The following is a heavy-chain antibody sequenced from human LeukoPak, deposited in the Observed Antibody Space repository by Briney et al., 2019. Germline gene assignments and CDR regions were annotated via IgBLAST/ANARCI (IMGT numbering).Heavy chain of an antibody. CDR2: IKQDGSEK. Sequence: GGSLRLSCAASGFTFSSYGMHWVRQAPGKGLEWVANIKQDGSEKYHVDSVKGRFTISRDNAKNSLYLQMNSLRAEDTAVYYCARKRGSHWFDSWGQGTLVTVSS. V-gene: IGHV3-7*01. CDR1: GFTFSSYG. J-gene: IGHJ5*01. D-gene: IGHD5-24*01. CDR3: ARKRGSHWFDS.